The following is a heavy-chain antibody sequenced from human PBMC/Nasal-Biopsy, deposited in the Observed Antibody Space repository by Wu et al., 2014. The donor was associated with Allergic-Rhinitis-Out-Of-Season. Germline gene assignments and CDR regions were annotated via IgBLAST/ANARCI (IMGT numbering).Heavy chain of an antibody. CDR1: GDSISTYY. CDR3: ARSDYDSWSGFYIGPRFDP. J-gene: IGHJ5*02. Sequence: TLSLTCTVSGDSISTYYWSWIRQPPGKGLEWLGCFSQNDNPNYNPSLKSRVTMSVDTSKNQFSLRLTSVTAADTAVYYCARSDYDSWSGFYIGPRFDPWGQGTLVTVSS. D-gene: IGHD3-3*01. CDR2: FSQNDNP. V-gene: IGHV4-59*01.